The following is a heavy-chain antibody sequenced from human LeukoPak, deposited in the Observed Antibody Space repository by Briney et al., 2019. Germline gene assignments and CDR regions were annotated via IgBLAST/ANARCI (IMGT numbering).Heavy chain of an antibody. Sequence: GESLKISCKGSGYRFTSYWIGWVRPMPGKGLEWMGIIYPGDSDIRYSPSFQGQVTISADKSISTAYLQWSSLKASDTAMYYCASGPYYDSSGYYRPFDYWGQGTLVTVSS. D-gene: IGHD3-22*01. CDR2: IYPGDSDI. V-gene: IGHV5-51*01. CDR1: GYRFTSYW. J-gene: IGHJ4*02. CDR3: ASGPYYDSSGYYRPFDY.